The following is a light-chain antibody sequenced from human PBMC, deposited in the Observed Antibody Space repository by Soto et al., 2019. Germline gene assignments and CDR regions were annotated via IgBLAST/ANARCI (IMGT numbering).Light chain of an antibody. Sequence: EIVLTQSPATLSLSPGDSATLSCMTSHSDSDYLAWYQQKPGQAPRLLIYDASIRATGIPARFSGSGSGTAFTLNISSLQSEDFALYYCQQYNNWPPWTFGQGTKVDIK. CDR1: HSDSDY. V-gene: IGKV3-11*01. CDR3: QQYNNWPPWT. J-gene: IGKJ1*01. CDR2: DAS.